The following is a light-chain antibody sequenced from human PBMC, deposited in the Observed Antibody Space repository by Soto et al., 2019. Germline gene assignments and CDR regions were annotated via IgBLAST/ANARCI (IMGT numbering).Light chain of an antibody. V-gene: IGKV1-39*01. CDR1: QNINNF. CDR2: DAS. J-gene: IGKJ1*01. Sequence: DIQMTQSPSSLSASVGDRVIITCRASQNINNFLNWYQRKPGKAPNLLIYDASIFQSGVPSRSSGSGSGTDFTLTISSLQPEDFATYYCQQSYTTPWTFGQGTKVEIK. CDR3: QQSYTTPWT.